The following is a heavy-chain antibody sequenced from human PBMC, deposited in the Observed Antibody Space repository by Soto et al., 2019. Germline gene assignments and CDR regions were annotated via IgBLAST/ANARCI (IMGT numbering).Heavy chain of an antibody. CDR1: GFTFSSYA. CDR3: ARGPGYSYDLYYYYGMDV. Sequence: GGSLRLSCAASGFTFSSYAMHWVRQAPGKGLEWVAVISCDGSNKYYADSVKGRFTISRDNSKNTLYLQMNSLRAEDTAVYYCARGPGYSYDLYYYYGMDVWGQGTTVTVSS. V-gene: IGHV3-30-3*01. J-gene: IGHJ6*02. D-gene: IGHD5-18*01. CDR2: ISCDGSNK.